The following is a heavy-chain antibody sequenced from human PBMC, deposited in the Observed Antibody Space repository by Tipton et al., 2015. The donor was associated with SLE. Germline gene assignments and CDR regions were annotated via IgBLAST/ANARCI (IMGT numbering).Heavy chain of an antibody. CDR3: ASPGSGSYGAFDI. Sequence: TLSLTCTVSGGSISSYYWSWIRQPPGKGLEWIGYIYTSGSTNYNPSLKSRVTISVDTSKNQFSLKLSSVTAADTAVYYCASPGSGSYGAFDIWGQGTMVTVSS. CDR1: GGSISSYY. D-gene: IGHD1-26*01. J-gene: IGHJ3*02. CDR2: IYTSGST. V-gene: IGHV4-4*09.